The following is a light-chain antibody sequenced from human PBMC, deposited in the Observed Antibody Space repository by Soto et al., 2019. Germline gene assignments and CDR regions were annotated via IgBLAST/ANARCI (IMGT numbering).Light chain of an antibody. Sequence: AIQLTQSPSSLSASVGDRVTITCRASQGIGSALAWYQQRPGEAPRFLIYDASTLGCGVPLRFSGSGAGTYFTLAISTLQLEDFATYYCLQINSYPLAVGGGTKVEIK. CDR3: LQINSYPLA. CDR1: QGIGSA. V-gene: IGKV1-13*02. CDR2: DAS. J-gene: IGKJ4*01.